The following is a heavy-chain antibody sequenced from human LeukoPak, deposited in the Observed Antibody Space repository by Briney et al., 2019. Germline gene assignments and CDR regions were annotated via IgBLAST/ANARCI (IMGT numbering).Heavy chain of an antibody. V-gene: IGHV3-21*01. CDR1: GFTFSSYS. D-gene: IGHD1-26*01. J-gene: IGHJ4*02. Sequence: GGSLRLSCAASGFTFSSYSINWVRQAPGKGLEWVSSISSSSSYIYYADSVKGRFTISRDNAKNSLYLQMNSLRAEDTAVYYCAKEFFHSGSYRTPFDYWGQGTLVTVSS. CDR3: AKEFFHSGSYRTPFDY. CDR2: ISSSSSYI.